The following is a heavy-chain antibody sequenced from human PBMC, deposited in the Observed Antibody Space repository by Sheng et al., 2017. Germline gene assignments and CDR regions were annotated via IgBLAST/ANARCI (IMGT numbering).Heavy chain of an antibody. Sequence: QVQLVESGGGVVQPGRSLRLSCAASGFTFSNFGMHWVRQSPGKGLQWVAVIYYHGTNKYYADSVRGRFTISRDDSRNTLYLEMNSLRAEDTGVYYCARGLSPNDYEMHFWGQGTLV. V-gene: IGHV3-33*01. CDR2: IYYHGTNK. J-gene: IGHJ4*02. D-gene: IGHD4-17*01. CDR3: ARGLSPNDYEMHF. CDR1: GFTFSNFG.